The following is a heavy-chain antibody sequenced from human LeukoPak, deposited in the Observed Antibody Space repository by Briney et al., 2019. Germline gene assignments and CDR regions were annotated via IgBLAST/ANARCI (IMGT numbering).Heavy chain of an antibody. J-gene: IGHJ3*02. CDR2: IYYSGST. V-gene: IGHV4-61*01. D-gene: IGHD3-22*01. CDR1: GGSVSSGSYY. CDR3: ARGGYYYDSSGYWGAFDI. Sequence: KPSETLSLTCTVSGGSVSSGSYYWSWIRQPPGKGLEWIGYIYYSGSTYYNPSLKSRVTISVDTSKNQFSLKLSSVTAADTAVYYCARGGYYYDSSGYWGAFDIWGQGTMVTVSS.